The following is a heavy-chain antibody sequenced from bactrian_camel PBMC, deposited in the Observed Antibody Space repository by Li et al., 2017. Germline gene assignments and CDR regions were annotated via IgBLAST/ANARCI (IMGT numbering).Heavy chain of an antibody. CDR2: ISSAGAT. Sequence: HVQLVESGGGSVQAGGSLRLSCVVYESSYMRTCMGWFRQPPGKEREGVGVISSAGATAYADSVKGRFTVSKDNAKNTVYLQMDNLQPEDTGTYFCAAGVRWRERCPRRAMEYHIWGQGTQVTVS. V-gene: IGHV3S53*01. D-gene: IGHD1*01. CDR1: ESSYMRTC. CDR3: AAGVRWRERCPRRAMEYHI. J-gene: IGHJ4*01.